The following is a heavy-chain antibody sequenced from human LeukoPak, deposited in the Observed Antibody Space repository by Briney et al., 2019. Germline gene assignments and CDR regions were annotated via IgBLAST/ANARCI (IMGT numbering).Heavy chain of an antibody. Sequence: KTSETLSLTCTVSGGSISSSSYYWGWIRQPPGKGLEWIGSIYYSGSTYYNPFLKSRVTISVDTSKNQFSLKLSSVTAADTAVYYCARDGVREDYWGQGTLVTVSS. CDR3: ARDGVREDY. V-gene: IGHV4-39*07. CDR1: GGSISSSSYY. CDR2: IYYSGST. D-gene: IGHD1-26*01. J-gene: IGHJ4*02.